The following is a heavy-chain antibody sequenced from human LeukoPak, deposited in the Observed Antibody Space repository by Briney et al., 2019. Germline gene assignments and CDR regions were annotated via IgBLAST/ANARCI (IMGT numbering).Heavy chain of an antibody. V-gene: IGHV3-74*01. J-gene: IGHJ4*02. CDR2: ISSDGSST. Sequence: GGSLRLSCAASGFTLSSYWMHWVRQAPGKGLVWVSRISSDGSSTSYADSVKGRFTISRDNAKNTLYLQINSLSVEDTAVYYCARARLGYGDTVDYWGQGTLVTVSS. CDR1: GFTLSSYW. CDR3: ARARLGYGDTVDY. D-gene: IGHD4-17*01.